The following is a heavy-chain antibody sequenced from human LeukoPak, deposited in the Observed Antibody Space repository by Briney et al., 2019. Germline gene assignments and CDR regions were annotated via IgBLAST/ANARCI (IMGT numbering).Heavy chain of an antibody. D-gene: IGHD6-13*01. CDR2: IYYSGST. CDR3: ARQQLSQLYYFDY. V-gene: IGHV4-59*01. CDR1: GGSISSYY. J-gene: IGHJ4*02. Sequence: SETLSLTCTVSGGSISSYYWSWIRQPPGKGLEWIGYIYYSGSTNYNPSLKSRVTISVDTSKNQFSLKLSSVTSADTAVYYCARQQLSQLYYFDYWGQGTLVTVSS.